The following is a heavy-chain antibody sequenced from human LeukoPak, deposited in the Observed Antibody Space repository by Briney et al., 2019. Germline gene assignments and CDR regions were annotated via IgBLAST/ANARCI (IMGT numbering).Heavy chain of an antibody. CDR1: GYTFTSYG. D-gene: IGHD3-3*01. Sequence: ASVKVSCKASGYTFTSYGISWVRQAPGQGLEWMGWISAYNGNTNYAQKLQGRVTMTTDTSTSTAYMELRSLRSDDTAVYYCARSSLVTIFGVVIKNYGMDVWGQGTTVTVSS. V-gene: IGHV1-18*01. CDR3: ARSSLVTIFGVVIKNYGMDV. J-gene: IGHJ6*02. CDR2: ISAYNGNT.